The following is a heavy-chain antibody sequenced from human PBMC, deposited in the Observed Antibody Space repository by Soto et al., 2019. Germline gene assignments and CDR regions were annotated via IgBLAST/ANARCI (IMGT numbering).Heavy chain of an antibody. Sequence: GASVKVSCKASGYTFTSYGISWVRQAPGQGLEWMGWISAYNGNTNYAQKLQGRVTMTTDTSTSTAYMELRSLRSDDTAVYYCAREARNGVVTPAWFDPWGQGTLVTVSS. J-gene: IGHJ5*02. D-gene: IGHD3-3*01. CDR3: AREARNGVVTPAWFDP. V-gene: IGHV1-18*01. CDR2: ISAYNGNT. CDR1: GYTFTSYG.